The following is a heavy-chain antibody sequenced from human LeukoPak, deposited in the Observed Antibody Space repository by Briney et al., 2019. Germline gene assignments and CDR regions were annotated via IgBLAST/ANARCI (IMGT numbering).Heavy chain of an antibody. D-gene: IGHD2-15*01. V-gene: IGHV3-30*18. CDR1: GFSLSYYG. J-gene: IGHJ4*02. CDR3: AKDGYCSGGICSANHCDC. Sequence: RPGGSLRLSCAASGFSLSYYGMHWVRQAPGKGLQWLAFISSDGSNKYYADSVKGRFTISRDNSKNMLYLQMNSLRGEDTAMYYCAKDGYCSGGICSANHCDCWGQGALVIVSS. CDR2: ISSDGSNK.